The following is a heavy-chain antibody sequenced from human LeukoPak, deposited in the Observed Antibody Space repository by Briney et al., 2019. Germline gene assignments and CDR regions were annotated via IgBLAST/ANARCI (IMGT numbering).Heavy chain of an antibody. Sequence: ASVKVSCKASGYTFTSYGISWVRQAPGQGLEWMGGFDPEGGQAIYAQKFQGRVTMTEDTSTDTAYMEMNSLRSEDTAVYYCAAGGPWDLLTYWGQGTLVTVSS. CDR3: AAGGPWDLLTY. J-gene: IGHJ4*02. D-gene: IGHD1-26*01. CDR1: GYTFTSYG. V-gene: IGHV1-24*01. CDR2: FDPEGGQA.